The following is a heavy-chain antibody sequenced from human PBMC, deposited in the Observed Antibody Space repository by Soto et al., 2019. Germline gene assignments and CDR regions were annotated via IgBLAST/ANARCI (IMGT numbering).Heavy chain of an antibody. V-gene: IGHV4-59*01. J-gene: IGHJ5*02. CDR3: ARDGPIAVAGTSWFDP. Sequence: SETLSLTCTVSGGSISSYYWRWIRKPPEKGLEWIGYIYYSGSTNYNPSLKSRVTLSVDTSKNQFSLKLSSVTSADTAVYYCARDGPIAVAGTSWFDPWGQVPLVTVSS. CDR1: GGSISSYY. CDR2: IYYSGST. D-gene: IGHD6-19*01.